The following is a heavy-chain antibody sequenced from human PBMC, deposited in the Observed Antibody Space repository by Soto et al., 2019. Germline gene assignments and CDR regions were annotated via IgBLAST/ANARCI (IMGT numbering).Heavy chain of an antibody. V-gene: IGHV3-30*18. J-gene: IGHJ4*02. CDR1: GFTFSTYG. CDR2: ISYDGSNT. Sequence: QVQRVESGGGVVQPGRSLRLSCAASGFTFSTYGMHWVRQAPGKGLEWVAAISYDGSNTDYTDSVKGRFTISRDNSKNRLFLQMNSLRAQDTAVYYCAKPLAYRSACHEYFDNWGQGTLVTVSP. CDR3: AKPLAYRSACHEYFDN. D-gene: IGHD6-19*01.